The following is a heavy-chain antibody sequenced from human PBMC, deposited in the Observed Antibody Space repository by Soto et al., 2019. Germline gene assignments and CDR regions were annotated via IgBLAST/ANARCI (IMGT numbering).Heavy chain of an antibody. Sequence: QVQLVESGGGVVQPGRSLRLSCAASGFTFSSYGMHWVRQAPGKGLEWVAVISYDGSNKYYADSVKGRFTISRDNSKNTLYLQMNSLRAEVTAVYYCAKDRVGATGYYYYGMDVWGQGTTVTVSS. J-gene: IGHJ6*02. CDR3: AKDRVGATGYYYYGMDV. CDR1: GFTFSSYG. V-gene: IGHV3-30*18. CDR2: ISYDGSNK. D-gene: IGHD1-26*01.